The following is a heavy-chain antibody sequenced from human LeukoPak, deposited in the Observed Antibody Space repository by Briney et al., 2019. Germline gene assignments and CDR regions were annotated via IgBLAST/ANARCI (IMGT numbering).Heavy chain of an antibody. Sequence: PSETLSLTCAVYGESFSGYYWSWIRQPPGKGLEWIGEINHSGSTYYNPSLKSRVTISVDRSKNQFSLKLSSVTAADTAVYYCARARPYGDYPSAFDYWGQGTLVTVSS. D-gene: IGHD4-17*01. J-gene: IGHJ4*02. V-gene: IGHV4-34*01. CDR3: ARARPYGDYPSAFDY. CDR2: INHSGST. CDR1: GESFSGYY.